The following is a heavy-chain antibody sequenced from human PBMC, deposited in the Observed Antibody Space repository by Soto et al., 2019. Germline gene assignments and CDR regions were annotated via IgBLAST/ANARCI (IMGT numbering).Heavy chain of an antibody. D-gene: IGHD4-17*01. J-gene: IGHJ4*02. CDR2: ISYDGSNK. CDR3: AKEGSDYGDYASGNFDY. V-gene: IGHV3-30*18. CDR1: GFTFSSYG. Sequence: GGSLRLSCAASGFTFSSYGMHWVRQAPGKGLEWVAVISYDGSNKYYADSVKGRFTISRDNSKNTLYLQMNSLRAEDTAVYYCAKEGSDYGDYASGNFDYWGQGTLVTVSS.